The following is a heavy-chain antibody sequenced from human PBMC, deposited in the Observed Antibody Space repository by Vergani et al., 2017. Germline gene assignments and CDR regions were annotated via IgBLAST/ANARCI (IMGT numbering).Heavy chain of an antibody. Sequence: QVQLQESGPGLVKPSETLTLTCDVSDSSIMTNPYWGWFRQSPGKGLEWIGCIHHSGDTYYNSSLKSRVSISIVSSSKFSLSLTSVTAADAAIYCCARHRGSGGFFPSSYFYGMDVWGHGTTVTVSS. CDR2: IHHSGDT. V-gene: IGHV4-38-2*01. CDR1: DSSIMTNPY. D-gene: IGHD3-10*01. CDR3: ARHRGSGGFFPSSYFYGMDV. J-gene: IGHJ6*02.